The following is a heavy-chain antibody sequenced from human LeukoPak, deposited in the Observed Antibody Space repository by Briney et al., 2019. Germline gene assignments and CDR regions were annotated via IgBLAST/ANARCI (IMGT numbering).Heavy chain of an antibody. Sequence: ASVKVSCKASGYTFTSYDINWVRQATGQGLEWMGWINPNSGGTNYAQKFQGRVTMTRDTSISTAYMELSRLRSEDTAVYYCASLGSSGYPIDYWGQGTLVTVSS. D-gene: IGHD3-22*01. CDR2: INPNSGGT. V-gene: IGHV1-2*02. J-gene: IGHJ4*02. CDR3: ASLGSSGYPIDY. CDR1: GYTFTSYD.